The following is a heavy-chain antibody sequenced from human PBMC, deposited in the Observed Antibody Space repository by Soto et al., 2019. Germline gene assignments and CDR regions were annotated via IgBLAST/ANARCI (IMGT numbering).Heavy chain of an antibody. J-gene: IGHJ4*02. CDR2: IFVTSTTI. CDR1: GFTFSSYS. Sequence: GGSLRLSCVASGFTFSSYSMVWVRQAPGKGLEWISYIFVTSTTIYYADSVKGRFTVSRDNTQNSLFLLMDSMRAEDTVIYYCARDKDWAFDYWGQGTLVTVSS. D-gene: IGHD3-9*01. V-gene: IGHV3-48*04. CDR3: ARDKDWAFDY.